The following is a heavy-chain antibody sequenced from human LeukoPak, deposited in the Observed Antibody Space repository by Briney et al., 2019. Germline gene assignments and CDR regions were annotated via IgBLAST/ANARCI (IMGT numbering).Heavy chain of an antibody. J-gene: IGHJ4*02. V-gene: IGHV4-34*01. CDR2: INHSGST. D-gene: IGHD6-13*01. CDR3: ARVSMEQLVNFDY. CDR1: GGSFSGYY. Sequence: SETLSLTCAVCGGSFSGYYWSWIRQPPGKGLEWIGEINHSGSTNYNPSLKSRVTISVDTSKNQFSLKLSSVTAADTAVYYCARVSMEQLVNFDYWGQGTLVTVSS.